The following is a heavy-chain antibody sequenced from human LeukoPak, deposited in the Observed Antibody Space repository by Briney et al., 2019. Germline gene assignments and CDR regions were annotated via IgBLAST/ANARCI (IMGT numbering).Heavy chain of an antibody. CDR1: GFTFSNYG. CDR2: IRYDGSKK. D-gene: IGHD3-22*01. J-gene: IGHJ4*02. CDR3: AKKKPTYYYDSSGPLDY. V-gene: IGHV3-30*02. Sequence: GGSLRLSCAASGFTFSNYGMHWVRQAPGKGLEWVAFIRYDGSKKYYADSVKGRFTISRDNSKNTLYLQMNSLRAEDTAVYYCAKKKPTYYYDSSGPLDYWGQGTLVTVSS.